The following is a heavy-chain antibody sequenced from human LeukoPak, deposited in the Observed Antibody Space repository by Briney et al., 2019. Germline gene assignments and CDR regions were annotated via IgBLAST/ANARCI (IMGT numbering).Heavy chain of an antibody. CDR1: GFTFSTYG. J-gene: IGHJ4*02. Sequence: GGSLRLSCPASGFTFSTYGMHWVRQAPGMGLEWVAFIRYDGSDKYYADSVKGRFTISRDNSKNTLDLQMNSPRAEDTAVYYCAKNRQASGDYAGAFDYWGQGTLVTVSS. V-gene: IGHV3-30*02. CDR3: AKNRQASGDYAGAFDY. CDR2: IRYDGSDK. D-gene: IGHD4-17*01.